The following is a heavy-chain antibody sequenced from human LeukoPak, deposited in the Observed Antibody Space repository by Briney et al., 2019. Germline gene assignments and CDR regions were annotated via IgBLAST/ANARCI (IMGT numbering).Heavy chain of an antibody. CDR1: GFTFSSYA. D-gene: IGHD2-21*02. Sequence: TRGSLRLSCAASGFTFSSYAMHWVRQAPGKGLEWVAVISYDGSNKYYADSVKGRFTISRDNSKKTLYLQMNSLRVEDTAVYYCMRDGPRAYCGVDCYPDFDYWGRGTLVTVSS. J-gene: IGHJ4*02. CDR3: MRDGPRAYCGVDCYPDFDY. CDR2: ISYDGSNK. V-gene: IGHV3-30-3*01.